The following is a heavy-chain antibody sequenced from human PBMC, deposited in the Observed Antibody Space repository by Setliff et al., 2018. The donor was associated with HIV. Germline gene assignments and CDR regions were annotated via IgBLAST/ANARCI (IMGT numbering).Heavy chain of an antibody. Sequence: ASVKVSCKASGYIITGYLIHWVRQAPGQGLEWMGAIIPMLGITNYAQKFQGRVTMIADKSTGTAYMELSSLRSEDTAVYYCATDPQAGKFVPPPMMNWFDPWGQGTLVTVSS. V-gene: IGHV1-69*10. D-gene: IGHD3-16*01. J-gene: IGHJ5*02. CDR3: ATDPQAGKFVPPPMMNWFDP. CDR1: GYIITGYL. CDR2: IIPMLGIT.